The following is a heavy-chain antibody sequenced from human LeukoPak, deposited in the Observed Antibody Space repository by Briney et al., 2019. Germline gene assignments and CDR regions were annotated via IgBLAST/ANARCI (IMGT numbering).Heavy chain of an antibody. CDR1: GFTFSTYW. V-gene: IGHV3-7*01. CDR2: IKQDGSDK. Sequence: PGGSLRLSCAASGFTFSTYWMDWVRQAPGKGLEWVANIKQDGSDKYYVDSVKGRFTISRDNAKNSLFLQMNSLRVEDTAVYYCSGSLISWGQGTLVTVSS. D-gene: IGHD1-26*01. CDR3: SGSLIS. J-gene: IGHJ5*02.